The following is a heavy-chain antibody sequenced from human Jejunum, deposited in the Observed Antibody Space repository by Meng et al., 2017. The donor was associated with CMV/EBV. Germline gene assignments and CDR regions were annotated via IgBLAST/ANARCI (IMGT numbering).Heavy chain of an antibody. CDR3: ASLVVEPADFYDYSLDV. J-gene: IGHJ6*02. CDR1: SDYS. D-gene: IGHD2-2*01. Sequence: SDYSMTWIRQAAGRGLEWIAYLSRSDDPIFYADTVKSRFTIYRDNAKNSLYLKMSSLRAEDTAVYYCASLVVEPADFYDYSLDVWGQGTTVTVSS. CDR2: LSRSDDPI. V-gene: IGHV3-11*01.